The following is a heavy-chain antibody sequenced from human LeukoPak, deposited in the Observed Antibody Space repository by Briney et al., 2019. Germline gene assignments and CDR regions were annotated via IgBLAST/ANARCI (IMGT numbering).Heavy chain of an antibody. D-gene: IGHD3-10*01. CDR1: GYTFTDYH. Sequence: ASVKVSCKASGYTFTDYHVHWVRQAPGQGLEWMGWINPNSGGTNYAQKFQGRVTVTRDTSISTAYMELSRLRSDDTAVYYCARGPYGSENYYDYWGQGTLATVSS. CDR3: ARGPYGSENYYDY. V-gene: IGHV1-2*02. J-gene: IGHJ4*02. CDR2: INPNSGGT.